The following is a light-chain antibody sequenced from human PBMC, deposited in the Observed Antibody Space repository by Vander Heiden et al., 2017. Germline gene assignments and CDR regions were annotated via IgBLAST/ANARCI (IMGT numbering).Light chain of an antibody. CDR3: QQYYSIPPT. CDR1: QSVLYSSNNKNY. Sequence: IVMTQSTDSLAVTLGERATLNCKSSQSVLYSSNNKNYLAWYQQKPGQPPKLLIYWASTRESGVPDRFSGSGSGTYFTLTISSLQAEDVAVYSCQQYYSIPPTFGQGTKVEIK. V-gene: IGKV4-1*01. CDR2: WAS. J-gene: IGKJ1*01.